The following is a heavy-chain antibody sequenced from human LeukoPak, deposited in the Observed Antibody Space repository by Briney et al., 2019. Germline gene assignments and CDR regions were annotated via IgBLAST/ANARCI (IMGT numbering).Heavy chain of an antibody. CDR2: FDPEDGET. CDR3: ATGPSVVPAASFDY. V-gene: IGHV1-24*01. D-gene: IGHD2-2*01. J-gene: IGHJ4*02. Sequence: ASVKVSCKASGYTFTSYDINWVRQATGQGLEWMGGFDPEDGETIYAQKFQGRVTMTEDTSTDTAYMELSSLRSEDTAVYYCATGPSVVPAASFDYWGQGTLVTVSS. CDR1: GYTFTSYD.